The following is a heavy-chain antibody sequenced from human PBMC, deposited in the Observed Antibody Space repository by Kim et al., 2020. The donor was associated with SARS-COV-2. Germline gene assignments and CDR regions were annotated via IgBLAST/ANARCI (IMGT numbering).Heavy chain of an antibody. CDR3: ARVDTTDAGYFEY. Sequence: GGSLRLSCAASGYTFSSNWMSWVRQAPGKGLEWVANINQDGSAKIYVDSVKGRSTVSRDNAKKSLFLQMDSLRAEDTADYHCARVDTTDAGYFEYLGPG. CDR2: INQDGSAK. D-gene: IGHD1-1*01. V-gene: IGHV3-7*03. J-gene: IGHJ4*02. CDR1: GYTFSSNW.